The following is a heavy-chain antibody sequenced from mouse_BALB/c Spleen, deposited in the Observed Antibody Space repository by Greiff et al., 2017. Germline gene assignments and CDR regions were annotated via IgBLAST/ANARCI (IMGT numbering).Heavy chain of an antibody. CDR2: ISSGGSYT. Sequence: EVQLVESGGGLVKPGGSLKLSCAASGFTFSSYAMSWVRQTPEKRLEWVATISSGGSYTYYPDSVKGRFTISRDNAKNTLYLQMSSLRSEDTAMYYCARQELGGYAMDYWGQGTSVTVSS. V-gene: IGHV5-9-3*01. J-gene: IGHJ4*01. D-gene: IGHD4-1*01. CDR1: GFTFSSYA. CDR3: ARQELGGYAMDY.